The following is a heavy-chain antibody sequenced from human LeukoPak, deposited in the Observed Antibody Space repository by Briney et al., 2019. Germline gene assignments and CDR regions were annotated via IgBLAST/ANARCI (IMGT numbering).Heavy chain of an antibody. J-gene: IGHJ4*02. CDR2: IHYSGST. CDR1: GGSISRDSYH. Sequence: PSETLSLTCTVPGGSISRDSYHWAWIRQPPRNELEWIASIHYSGSTYHNPTHKSRLTISAHTPKNQFSLKLGSVTAADTAVYYCARLAVAGLSEGYWGQGTLVIVSS. CDR3: ARLAVAGLSEGY. V-gene: IGHV4-39*01. D-gene: IGHD6-19*01.